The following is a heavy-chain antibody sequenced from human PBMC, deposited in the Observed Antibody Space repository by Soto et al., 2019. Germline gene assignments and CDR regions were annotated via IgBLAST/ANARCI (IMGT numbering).Heavy chain of an antibody. Sequence: QVQLQESGPGLVKPSETLSLTCTVSGGSISSYYWSWIRQPPGKGLEWIGYIYYSGSTNYNPPLKSRVTISVDTSKNQFSLKLSSVTAADTAVYYCARDIAAAGSWFDPWGQGTLVTVSS. J-gene: IGHJ5*02. V-gene: IGHV4-59*01. D-gene: IGHD6-13*01. CDR1: GGSISSYY. CDR3: ARDIAAAGSWFDP. CDR2: IYYSGST.